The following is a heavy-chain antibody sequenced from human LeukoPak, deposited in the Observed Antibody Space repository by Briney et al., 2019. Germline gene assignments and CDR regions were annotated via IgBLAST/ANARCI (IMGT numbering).Heavy chain of an antibody. V-gene: IGHV3-23*01. CDR3: AKASPYYDVLSGYYYYFDY. D-gene: IGHD3-3*01. CDR1: GFTFSSNA. CDR2: VSVSADST. J-gene: IGHJ4*02. Sequence: GGSLRLSCAASGFTFSSNAMSWVRQAPGKGLEWVSAVSVSADSTYYADSVKGRFTISRDNSRNMVYLQMNSLRAEDTAIYYCAKASPYYDVLSGYYYYFDYWGQGTLVTVSS.